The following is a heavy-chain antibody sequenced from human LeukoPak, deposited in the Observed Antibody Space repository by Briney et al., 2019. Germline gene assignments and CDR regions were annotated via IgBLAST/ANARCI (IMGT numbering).Heavy chain of an antibody. J-gene: IGHJ2*01. CDR3: ARSYGDYGYWYFDL. V-gene: IGHV1-69*13. D-gene: IGHD4-17*01. Sequence: SVKVSCKASGGTFSSYAISWVRQAPGQGLEWMGGIIPIFGTANYAQKFQGRVTITADESTSSAYMELSSLRSEDTAVYYCARSYGDYGYWYFDLWGRGTLVTVSS. CDR1: GGTFSSYA. CDR2: IIPIFGTA.